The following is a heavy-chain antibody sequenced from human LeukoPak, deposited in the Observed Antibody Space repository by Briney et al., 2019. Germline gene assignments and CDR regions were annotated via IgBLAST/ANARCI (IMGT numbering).Heavy chain of an antibody. CDR1: GFTFSNAW. CDR2: IKSKTDGGTT. CDR3: AGPTSGQSFDI. D-gene: IGHD6-19*01. V-gene: IGHV3-15*01. J-gene: IGHJ3*02. Sequence: GGSLRLSCAASGFTFSNAWMSWVRQAPGKGLGWVGRIKSKTDGGTTDYAAPVKGRFTISRDDSKNTLYLQMNSLRVEDTAVYYCAGPTSGQSFDIWGQGTMVTVSS.